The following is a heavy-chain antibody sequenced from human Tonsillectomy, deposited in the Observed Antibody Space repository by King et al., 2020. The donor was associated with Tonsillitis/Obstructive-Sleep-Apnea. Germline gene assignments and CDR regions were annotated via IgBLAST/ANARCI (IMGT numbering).Heavy chain of an antibody. CDR3: AREEYCSSTSCQARWFDP. CDR1: GGSISSYY. CDR2: IYTSGST. D-gene: IGHD2-2*01. Sequence: VQLQESGPGLVKPSETLSLTCTVSGGSISSYYWSWIRQPAGKGLEWIGRIYTSGSTNYNPSLKSRVTMSVDTSKNQFSLKLSSVTAADTAVYYCAREEYCSSTSCQARWFDPWGQGTLVTVSS. V-gene: IGHV4-4*07. J-gene: IGHJ5*02.